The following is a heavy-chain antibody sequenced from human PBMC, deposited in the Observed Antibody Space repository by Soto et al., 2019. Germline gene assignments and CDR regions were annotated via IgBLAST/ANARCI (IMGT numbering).Heavy chain of an antibody. Sequence: GGSLRLSCAVSGFTFDDNAMHWVRQASEKGLEWVSGINWKSDIGYADSVKGRFTISRDNAENSLYLQMNSLRAEDTALYYCAISQDRGGRTTFIYWGQGTQVTVSS. CDR1: GFTFDDNA. CDR2: INWKSDI. J-gene: IGHJ4*02. CDR3: AISQDRGGRTTFIY. D-gene: IGHD3-16*01. V-gene: IGHV3-9*01.